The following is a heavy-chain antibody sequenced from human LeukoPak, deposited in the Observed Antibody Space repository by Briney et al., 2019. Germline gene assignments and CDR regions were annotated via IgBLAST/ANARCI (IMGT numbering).Heavy chain of an antibody. D-gene: IGHD5-24*01. CDR3: AKDLDGYNPYYFDY. V-gene: IGHV3-23*01. J-gene: IGHJ4*02. Sequence: GGTLRLSCAASGFTFSSYAMSWVRQAPGKGLEWVSVISGSGGSTYYADSVKGRFTISRDNSKNTLYLQMNSLRAEDTAVYYCAKDLDGYNPYYFDYWGQGTLVTVSS. CDR2: ISGSGGST. CDR1: GFTFSSYA.